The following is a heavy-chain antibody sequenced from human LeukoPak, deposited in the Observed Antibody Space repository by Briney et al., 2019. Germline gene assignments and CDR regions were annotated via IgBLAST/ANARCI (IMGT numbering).Heavy chain of an antibody. Sequence: GGSLRLSCAASGFTFSSYGISWVRQAPGKGLEWVSGISGSGGRTYYADSVKGRFTISRDNSKNTLYLQMNSLRAEDTAVYYCARETAAGSYLFDYWGQGTLVTVSS. V-gene: IGHV3-23*01. CDR3: ARETAAGSYLFDY. J-gene: IGHJ4*02. CDR1: GFTFSSYG. D-gene: IGHD6-13*01. CDR2: ISGSGGRT.